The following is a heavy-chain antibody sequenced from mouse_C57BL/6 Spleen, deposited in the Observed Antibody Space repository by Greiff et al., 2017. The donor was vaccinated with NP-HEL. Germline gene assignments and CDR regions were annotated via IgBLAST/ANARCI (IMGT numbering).Heavy chain of an antibody. CDR3: VRDNYYGSPSYAMDY. V-gene: IGHV10-3*01. D-gene: IGHD1-1*01. CDR2: IRSNSSNYAT. CDR1: GFTFNTYA. Sequence: EVQLVESGGGLVQPKGSLKLSCAASGFTFNTYAMHWVRQAPGKGLEWVARIRSNSSNYATYYADSVKDRFTISRDDSQSMLYLQMNNLKTEDTAMYYCVRDNYYGSPSYAMDYWGQGTSVTVSS. J-gene: IGHJ4*01.